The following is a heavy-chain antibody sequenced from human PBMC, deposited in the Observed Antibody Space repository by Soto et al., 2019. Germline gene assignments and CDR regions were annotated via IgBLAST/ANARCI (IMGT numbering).Heavy chain of an antibody. CDR3: SRERYSSSWYFNY. D-gene: IGHD6-13*01. CDR1: GFTFSNYW. CDR2: INSDGSAT. V-gene: IGHV3-74*01. J-gene: IGHJ4*02. Sequence: EVQLVESGGGLVQPGGSLKLSCAASGFTFSNYWMHWVRQAPGKGLVWVSRINSDGSATGYADFVKGRFTISSDNAKNTLYLQMNSLRAEDTAVYYCSRERYSSSWYFNYWGQGTLVTVSS.